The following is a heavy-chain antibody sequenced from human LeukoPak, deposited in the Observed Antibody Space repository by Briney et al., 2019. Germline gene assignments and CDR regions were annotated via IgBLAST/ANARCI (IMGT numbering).Heavy chain of an antibody. D-gene: IGHD3-22*01. Sequence: GGSLRLSCAASGFTFSNYGMTWVRQAPGKGLEWVSSISGSAATISYADSVKGRFTISRDNSKNTLYLQMISLRAEDTAVFYCARGQFRLSDFDSSAFDYWGQGTLVTVSS. CDR1: GFTFSNYG. V-gene: IGHV3-23*01. CDR2: ISGSAATI. J-gene: IGHJ4*02. CDR3: ARGQFRLSDFDSSAFDY.